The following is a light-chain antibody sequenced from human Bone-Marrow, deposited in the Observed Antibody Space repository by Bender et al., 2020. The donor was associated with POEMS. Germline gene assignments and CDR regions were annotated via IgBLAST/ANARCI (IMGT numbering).Light chain of an antibody. V-gene: IGLV1-44*01. Sequence: NFGNNAANWYQHVPGTAPKLLIYSNNQRPSGVPDRFSASTSGTSASLAISGLHSDDEADYYCSSWDDSLNGWVFGGGTKLAVL. CDR3: SSWDDSLNGWV. CDR2: SNN. CDR1: NFGNNA. J-gene: IGLJ3*02.